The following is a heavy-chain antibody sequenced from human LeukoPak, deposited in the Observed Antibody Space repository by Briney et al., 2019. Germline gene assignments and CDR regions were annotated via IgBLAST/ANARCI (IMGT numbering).Heavy chain of an antibody. Sequence: GGSLRLSCAASGFTFSSYAMHWVRQAPGKGLEWVAVISYDGSNKYYADSVKGRFAISRDNSKNTLYLQMNSLRAEDTAVYYCATVDYWGQGTLVTVSS. CDR3: ATVDY. V-gene: IGHV3-30*09. CDR2: ISYDGSNK. J-gene: IGHJ4*02. CDR1: GFTFSSYA.